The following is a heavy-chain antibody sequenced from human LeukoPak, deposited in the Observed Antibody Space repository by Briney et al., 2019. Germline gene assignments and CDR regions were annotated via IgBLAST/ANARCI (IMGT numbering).Heavy chain of an antibody. CDR1: GGSISSSSYY. CDR3: ARHGVPSSGYYWD. V-gene: IGHV4-39*01. CDR2: IYSSGST. J-gene: IGHJ4*02. D-gene: IGHD3-3*01. Sequence: PSETLSLTCTVSGGSISSSSYYWGWIRQPPGKGLEWIGSIYSSGSTYYNPSLKSRVTISIDTSKNQVSLKLSSVTAADTAVYSYARHGVPSSGYYWDWGQGTQVTVSS.